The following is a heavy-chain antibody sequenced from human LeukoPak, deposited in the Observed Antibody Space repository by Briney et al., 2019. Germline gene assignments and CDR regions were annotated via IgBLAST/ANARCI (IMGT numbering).Heavy chain of an antibody. V-gene: IGHV1-69*04. Sequence: SVKVSCKASGGTFSSCAISWVRRAPGQGLEWMGRIIPILGIANYAQKFQGRVTITADKSTSTAYMELSSLRSEDTAVYYCARDPPPPYYYDSSGSYDYWGQGTLVTVSS. CDR2: IIPILGIA. CDR3: ARDPPPPYYYDSSGSYDY. J-gene: IGHJ4*02. D-gene: IGHD3-22*01. CDR1: GGTFSSCA.